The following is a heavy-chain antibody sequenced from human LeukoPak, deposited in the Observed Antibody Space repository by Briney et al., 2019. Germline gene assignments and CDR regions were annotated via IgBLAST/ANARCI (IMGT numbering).Heavy chain of an antibody. J-gene: IGHJ5*02. CDR1: GYTFTSYG. Sequence: SVKVSCKASGYTFTSYGISWVRQAPGQGLEWMGWISAYNGNTNYAQKLQGRVTMTTDTSTSTAYMELRSLRSDDTAVYYCARLRDSSGYGWFDPWGQGTLVTVSS. D-gene: IGHD3-22*01. CDR3: ARLRDSSGYGWFDP. V-gene: IGHV1-18*01. CDR2: ISAYNGNT.